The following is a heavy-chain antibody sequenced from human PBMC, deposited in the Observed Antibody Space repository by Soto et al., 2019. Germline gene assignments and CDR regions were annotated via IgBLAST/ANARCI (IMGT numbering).Heavy chain of an antibody. Sequence: QVQLVQSGAEVKKPGASVKVSCKASGYTFTSYAMHWVRQAPGQRLEWMGWINAGNGNTKYSQKFQGRVTITRDTSASTAYMELSRLRSEDTAVYYCARGGSLYWYFDRWGRGTLVTVSS. CDR2: INAGNGNT. D-gene: IGHD1-26*01. J-gene: IGHJ2*01. V-gene: IGHV1-3*01. CDR1: GYTFTSYA. CDR3: ARGGSLYWYFDR.